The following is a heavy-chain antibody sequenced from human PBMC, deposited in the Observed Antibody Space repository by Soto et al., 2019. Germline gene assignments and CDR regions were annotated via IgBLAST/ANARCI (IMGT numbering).Heavy chain of an antibody. CDR2: TYYRSKWYN. CDR3: AREGYCSGGSCYSPDYYYYGMDV. D-gene: IGHD2-15*01. V-gene: IGHV6-1*01. CDR1: GDSVSSNSAA. Sequence: SQTLSLTCVISGDSVSSNSAAWNWIRQSPSRGLEWLGRTYYRSKWYNDYAVSVKSRITINPDTSKNQFSLQLNSVTPEDTAVYYCAREGYCSGGSCYSPDYYYYGMDVWGQGTTVTVSS. J-gene: IGHJ6*02.